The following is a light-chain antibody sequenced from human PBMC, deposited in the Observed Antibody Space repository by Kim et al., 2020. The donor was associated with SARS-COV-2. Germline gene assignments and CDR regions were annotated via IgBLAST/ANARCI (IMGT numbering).Light chain of an antibody. J-gene: IGLJ2*01. V-gene: IGLV2-14*02. CDR2: DVY. CDR3: SSYTRTHTLL. Sequence: QSALTQPASVSGSPGQSITISCTGTTTDHVSWYQQYPGKAPKLMIYDVYKWPSGVSHRFSGSKSDNTASLTISGLQADDEAAYYCSSYTRTHTLLFGGGTKVNVL. CDR1: TTDH.